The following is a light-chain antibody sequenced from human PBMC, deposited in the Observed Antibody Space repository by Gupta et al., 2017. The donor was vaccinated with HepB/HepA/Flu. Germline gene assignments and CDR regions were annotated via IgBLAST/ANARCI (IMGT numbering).Light chain of an antibody. V-gene: IGLV3-1*01. CDR3: QAWDSSTVV. CDR2: QDT. Sequence: SYELTQPSSVSVSPGQTASITCSGDKLGNKYACWYQQKPGQSPVLVIYQDTKRPAGSPERFSGSNSANTATLTISGTQAMDEADYYCQAWDSSTVVFGGGTTLTVL. J-gene: IGLJ2*01. CDR1: KLGNKY.